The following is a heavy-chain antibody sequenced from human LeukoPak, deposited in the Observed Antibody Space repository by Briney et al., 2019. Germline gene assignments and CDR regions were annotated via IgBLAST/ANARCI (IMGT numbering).Heavy chain of an antibody. D-gene: IGHD3-10*01. CDR1: GDSISSGDYS. CDR2: IFHSGHS. V-gene: IGHV4-30-2*01. J-gene: IGHJ5*02. CDR3: ARGLWFVNAPGSWLDP. Sequence: KPSQTLSLTCAVSGDSISSGDYSWSWIRQTSGKGLEWIGYIFHSGHSYYNPSLKSRVTISVDRSKNQFSLRLTSVTAADTAIYYCARGLWFVNAPGSWLDPWGQGTQVTVSS.